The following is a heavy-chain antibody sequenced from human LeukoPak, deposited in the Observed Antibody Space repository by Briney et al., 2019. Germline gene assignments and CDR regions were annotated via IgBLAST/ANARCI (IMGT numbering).Heavy chain of an antibody. J-gene: IGHJ4*02. CDR3: AADRAGSYLRFVY. D-gene: IGHD3-10*01. CDR1: GFTFTSSV. V-gene: IGHV1-58*01. CDR2: IVVGSGNT. Sequence: SVKVSCKASGFTFTSSVVQWVRQARGQRLEWRGWIVVGSGNTNYAQKFQERVTITGDMSTSTAYMELSSLRFEDTAVYYCAADRAGSYLRFVYWGQGTPVTVSS.